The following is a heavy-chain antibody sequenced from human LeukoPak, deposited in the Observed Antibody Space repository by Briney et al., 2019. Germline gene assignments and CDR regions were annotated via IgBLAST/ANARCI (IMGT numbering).Heavy chain of an antibody. V-gene: IGHV3-53*01. D-gene: IGHD4-23*01. Sequence: GGSLSLSRAASVFIVSSNHMSWVRPAPGRGVKCVSIIYSGGTTYYADSVKGRFTISRDNSKNTLYLQMNTLRAEDTAVYYCARDADYGGSPDAFDVWGRGTIVTVSS. CDR3: ARDADYGGSPDAFDV. CDR2: IYSGGTT. CDR1: VFIVSSNH. J-gene: IGHJ3*01.